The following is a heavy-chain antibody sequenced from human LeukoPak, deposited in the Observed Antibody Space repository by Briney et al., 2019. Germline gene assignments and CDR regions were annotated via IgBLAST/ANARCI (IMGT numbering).Heavy chain of an antibody. D-gene: IGHD6-13*01. CDR2: ISAYNGNT. Sequence: ASVKVSCKAYGYTFTSYGINWLRQAPGQGPEWMGWISAYNGNTKYAQNLQGRVTMTTDTSTSTAYMELRSLRSNDTAVYYCSRDLPYSSSWESIDYWGQGTLVTVSS. CDR3: SRDLPYSSSWESIDY. V-gene: IGHV1-18*01. J-gene: IGHJ4*02. CDR1: GYTFTSYG.